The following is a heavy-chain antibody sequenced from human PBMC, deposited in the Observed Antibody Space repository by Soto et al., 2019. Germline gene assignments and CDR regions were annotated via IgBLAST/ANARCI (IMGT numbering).Heavy chain of an antibody. CDR1: GFTINTYG. Sequence: QVQLVESGGGVVQPGKSLRLSCAASGFTINTYGMHWVRQAPGKGPEWVAVISNDGSNKYYADSVKGRFTISRDNSKNTLYLQMSSLRAEDTAVYYCANWNYPQSDWGQGTLVTVSS. J-gene: IGHJ4*02. D-gene: IGHD1-7*01. V-gene: IGHV3-30*18. CDR3: ANWNYPQSD. CDR2: ISNDGSNK.